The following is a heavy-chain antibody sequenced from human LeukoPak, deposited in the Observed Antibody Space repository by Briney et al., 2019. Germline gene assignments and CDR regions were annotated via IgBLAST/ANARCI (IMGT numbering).Heavy chain of an antibody. CDR2: MYYSGST. V-gene: IGHV4-30-4*01. Sequence: SQALSLTCTVSGGSISSGDYYWSWIRQPPGKGLEWIAYMYYSGSTYYNPSLKSRVTMSADTSKNQLSLKLSSVTAADTAVYYCARPYYYDSRIDPWGQGVLVTVSS. D-gene: IGHD3-22*01. J-gene: IGHJ5*02. CDR1: GGSISSGDYY. CDR3: ARPYYYDSRIDP.